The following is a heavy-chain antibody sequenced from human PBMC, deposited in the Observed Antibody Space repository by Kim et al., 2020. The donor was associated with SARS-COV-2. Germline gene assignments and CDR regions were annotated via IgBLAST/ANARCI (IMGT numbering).Heavy chain of an antibody. D-gene: IGHD2-2*02. J-gene: IGHJ2*01. CDR2: INSDGSST. CDR1: GFTFSSYW. CDR3: ASLYRLWYFDL. Sequence: GGSLRLSCAASGFTFSSYWMHWVRQAPGKGLVWVSRINSDGSSTSYADSVKGRFTISRDNAKNTLYLQMNSLRAEDTAVYYCASLYRLWYFDLWGRGTLVTVSS. V-gene: IGHV3-74*01.